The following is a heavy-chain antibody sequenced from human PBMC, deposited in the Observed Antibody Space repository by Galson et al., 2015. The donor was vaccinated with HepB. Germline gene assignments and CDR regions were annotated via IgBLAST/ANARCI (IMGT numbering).Heavy chain of an antibody. Sequence: SVKVSCKASGYTFTSYAMHWVRQAPGQRLEWMGWSNAGNGNTKYSQEFLGRVTITRDTSASTAYMELSSLRSEDMAVYYCARSFRGMGGRITIFGVVIILLAYYYYYMDVWGKGTTVTVSS. D-gene: IGHD3-3*01. V-gene: IGHV1-3*02. CDR3: ARSFRGMGGRITIFGVVIILLAYYYYYMDV. CDR1: GYTFTSYA. J-gene: IGHJ6*03. CDR2: SNAGNGNT.